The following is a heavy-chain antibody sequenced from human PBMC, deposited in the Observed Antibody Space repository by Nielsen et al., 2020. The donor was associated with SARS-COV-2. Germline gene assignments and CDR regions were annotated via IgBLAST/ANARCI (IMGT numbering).Heavy chain of an antibody. CDR2: ISSGSSFI. CDR1: EFTLSSYS. V-gene: IGHV3-21*01. J-gene: IGHJ4*02. Sequence: GESLKISCAASEFTLSSYSMNWVRQAPGKGLQWVSSISSGSSFIYYADSVKGRFIISRDNAKNSLYLQMNSLRAEDTAVYYCARQGPYSSSWYVVYYFDYWGQGTLVTVSS. CDR3: ARQGPYSSSWYVVYYFDY. D-gene: IGHD6-13*01.